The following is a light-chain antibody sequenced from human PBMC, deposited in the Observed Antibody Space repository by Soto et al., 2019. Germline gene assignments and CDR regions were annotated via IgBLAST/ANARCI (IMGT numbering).Light chain of an antibody. CDR3: QQYNSSPKT. CDR1: QRVSSTF. Sequence: EIVLTQSPATLSLSPGERGTLSCRASQRVSSTFLAWYQQRPGQAPRLLIYGASSRATGIPDRFSGTGSGTDFTLTISSLEPEDFAVYYCQQYNSSPKTFGQGTKVDIK. V-gene: IGKV3-20*01. CDR2: GAS. J-gene: IGKJ1*01.